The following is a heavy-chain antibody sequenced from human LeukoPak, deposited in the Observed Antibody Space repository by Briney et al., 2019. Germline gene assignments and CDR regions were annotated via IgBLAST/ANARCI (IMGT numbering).Heavy chain of an antibody. Sequence: ASVKVSCKASGYTFTGYYMHWVRQAPGQGLEWMGWINPNSGGTNYAQKFQGGVTMTRDTSISTAYMELGRLRSDDTTVYYCARDLEGYSYGGSYWGQGTLVTVSS. CDR3: ARDLEGYSYGGSY. CDR2: INPNSGGT. J-gene: IGHJ4*02. V-gene: IGHV1-2*02. D-gene: IGHD5-18*01. CDR1: GYTFTGYY.